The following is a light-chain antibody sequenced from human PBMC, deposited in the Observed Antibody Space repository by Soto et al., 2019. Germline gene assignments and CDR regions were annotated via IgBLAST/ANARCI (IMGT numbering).Light chain of an antibody. V-gene: IGKV3-15*01. CDR3: QQYNDRPLT. CDR1: QSINNN. Sequence: EIVMTQSPVTLSVSPGERATLSCRASQSINNNLAWYQQKPGQPPSLLIYGAFTRATGIPARFSGTGSGTEFILTSSSLHYEDVALYYCQQYNDRPLTFGQGTKVDI. J-gene: IGKJ1*01. CDR2: GAF.